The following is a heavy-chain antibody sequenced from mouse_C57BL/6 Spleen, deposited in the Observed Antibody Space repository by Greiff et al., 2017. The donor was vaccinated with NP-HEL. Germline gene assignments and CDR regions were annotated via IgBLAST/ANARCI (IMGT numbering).Heavy chain of an antibody. V-gene: IGHV14-4*01. CDR2: IDPENGDT. CDR1: GFNIKDDY. J-gene: IGHJ2*01. Sequence: EVKLVESGAELVRPGASVKLSCTASGFNIKDDYMHWVKQRPEQGLEWIGWIDPENGDTEYASKFQGKATITADTSSNTAYLQLSSLTSEDTAVYYCTTDGIPFGYWGQGTTLTVSS. D-gene: IGHD2-1*01. CDR3: TTDGIPFGY.